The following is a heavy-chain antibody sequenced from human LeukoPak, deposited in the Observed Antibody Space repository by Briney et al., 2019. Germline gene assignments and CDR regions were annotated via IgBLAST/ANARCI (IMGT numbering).Heavy chain of an antibody. J-gene: IGHJ4*02. D-gene: IGHD4-17*01. CDR3: ARHRDDYGDTHFDY. CDR1: GGSISSYY. Sequence: SETLSLTCTVSGGSISSYYWSWIRQPPGKGLEWIGYIYYSGSTNYNPSLKSRVTISVDTSKNQFSLKLSSVTAADTAVYYCARHRDDYGDTHFDYWGQGTLVTVSS. CDR2: IYYSGST. V-gene: IGHV4-59*08.